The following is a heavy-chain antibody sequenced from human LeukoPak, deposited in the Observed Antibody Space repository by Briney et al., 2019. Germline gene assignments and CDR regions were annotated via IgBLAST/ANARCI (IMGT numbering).Heavy chain of an antibody. CDR1: GVSISSGGYY. J-gene: IGHJ4*02. CDR3: AREVVPAASESRDYFDY. CDR2: IYHSGST. Sequence: SETLSLTCTVSGVSISSGGYYWSWIRQPPGKGLEWIVYIYHSGSTYYNPSLKSRVTISVDRSKNQFSLKLNSVTAADTAVYYCAREVVPAASESRDYFDYWGQGTLVTVSS. V-gene: IGHV4-30-2*01. D-gene: IGHD2-2*01.